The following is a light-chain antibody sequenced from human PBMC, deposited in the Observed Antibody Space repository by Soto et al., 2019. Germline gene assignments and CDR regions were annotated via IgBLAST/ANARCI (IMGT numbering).Light chain of an antibody. V-gene: IGKV3-11*01. CDR2: GAS. J-gene: IGKJ5*01. CDR3: QQRSNWPIT. Sequence: EIVLTQSPVTLPLSPGERATLSCRASQSVSTYLAWYQQNPGQAPRLLIYGASNRAPGIPARFRGSGSGTDFTLTISGLEPEDFALYYCQQRSNWPITFGQGTRLEIK. CDR1: QSVSTY.